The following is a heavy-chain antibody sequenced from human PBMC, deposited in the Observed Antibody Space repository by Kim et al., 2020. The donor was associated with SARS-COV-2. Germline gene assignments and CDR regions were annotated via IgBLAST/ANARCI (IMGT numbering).Heavy chain of an antibody. D-gene: IGHD7-27*01. V-gene: IGHV3-15*01. J-gene: IGHJ6*01. Sequence: GGSLRLSCAASGFTFSNAWMTWVRQAPGKGLEWVCRIKTKTTSGTTDYADTVKGSFTISRDESKNTRYLPMNSPKTADTAVYDCTTDRWGAYYYHGMVVWGQGTTVTVS. CDR2: IKTKTTSGTT. CDR3: TTDRWGAYYYHGMVV. CDR1: GFTFSNAW.